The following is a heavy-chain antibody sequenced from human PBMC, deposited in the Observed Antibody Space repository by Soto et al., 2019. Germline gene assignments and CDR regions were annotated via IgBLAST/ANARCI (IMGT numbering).Heavy chain of an antibody. Sequence: QVQLVQSGAEVKKPGSSVKVSCKASGGTFSSYAISWVRQSPGQGLEWMGGIIPICGTANYAQKFQGRVTITADESTSTAYMELSSRRSEDTAVYYCARASDTAMVLYYYYGMDVWGQGTTVTVSS. D-gene: IGHD5-18*01. CDR1: GGTFSSYA. CDR3: ARASDTAMVLYYYYGMDV. V-gene: IGHV1-69*01. J-gene: IGHJ6*02. CDR2: IIPICGTA.